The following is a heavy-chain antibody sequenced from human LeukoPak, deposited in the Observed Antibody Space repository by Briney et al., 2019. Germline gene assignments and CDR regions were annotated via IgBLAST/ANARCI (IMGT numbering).Heavy chain of an antibody. CDR1: GYSISSGYY. CDR2: IYHSGST. V-gene: IGHV4-38-2*02. D-gene: IGHD5-12*01. J-gene: IGHJ3*02. CDR3: ARSCRILDIVATIRARLGGNGFDI. Sequence: TASETLSLTCTVSGYSISSGYYWGWIRQPPGKGLEWIGSIYHSGSTYYNPSLKSRVTIAVETSKNQFSLKLSSVTAADKAVYYCARSCRILDIVATIRARLGGNGFDIWGQGTMVTVSS.